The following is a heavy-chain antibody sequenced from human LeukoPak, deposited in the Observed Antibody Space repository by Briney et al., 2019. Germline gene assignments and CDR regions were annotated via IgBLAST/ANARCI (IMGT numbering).Heavy chain of an antibody. D-gene: IGHD4-17*01. Sequence: PGGSLRLSCAASGFTFSSYSMNWVRQAPGKGLEWVSSISSSSSYIYYADSVKGRFTISRDNAKNSLYLQMNSLRAEDTAVYYCGRSRATTVILDIYFDYWGQGTLVTVSS. CDR3: GRSRATTVILDIYFDY. V-gene: IGHV3-21*01. CDR1: GFTFSSYS. CDR2: ISSSSSYI. J-gene: IGHJ4*02.